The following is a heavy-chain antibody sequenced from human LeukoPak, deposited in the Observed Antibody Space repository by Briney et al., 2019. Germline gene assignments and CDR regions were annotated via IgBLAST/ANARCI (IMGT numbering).Heavy chain of an antibody. CDR2: ISGSGGST. D-gene: IGHD3-10*01. CDR1: GFTFSSYA. Sequence: PGGSLRLSCAASGFTFSSYAMSWVRQAPGKGLEWVSAISGSGGSTYYADSVKGRFTISRDNSKNTLYLQMNSLRAEDTAVYYCAKDNLAYYYGSGSYYKGPHLYYFDYWGQGTLVTVSS. V-gene: IGHV3-23*01. CDR3: AKDNLAYYYGSGSYYKGPHLYYFDY. J-gene: IGHJ4*02.